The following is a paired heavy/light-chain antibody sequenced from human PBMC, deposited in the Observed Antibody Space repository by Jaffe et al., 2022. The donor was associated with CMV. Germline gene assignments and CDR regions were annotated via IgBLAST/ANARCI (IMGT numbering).Light chain of an antibody. CDR1: QTIYNNH. Sequence: EIVLTQSPGTLSLSPGERVSLSCRASQTIYNNHVAWLQQKPGQAPRLLMFEASRRATGIPDRFSGSGSGTDFTLTISRLEPEDSAMYYCQQNGTSGEYTFGQGTNLEIK. CDR2: EAS. CDR3: QQNGTSGEYT. V-gene: IGKV3-20*01. J-gene: IGKJ2*01.
Heavy chain of an antibody. CDR1: GDTFTRYA. D-gene: IGHD2-21*01. Sequence: QVQLVQSGAEVKKPGSSVKVSCQVSGDTFTRYALSWVRQAPGQGLEWMGGITPVFGASIYAQKFQGRVSISADDSTSTAYMELRSLRSEDTALYYCTRNFGLLWGQGTKVIVSS. V-gene: IGHV1-69*01. J-gene: IGHJ3*01. CDR2: ITPVFGAS. CDR3: TRNFGLL.